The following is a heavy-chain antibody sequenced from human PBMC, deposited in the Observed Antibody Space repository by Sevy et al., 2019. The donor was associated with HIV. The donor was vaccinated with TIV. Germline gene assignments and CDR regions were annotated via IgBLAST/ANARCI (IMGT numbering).Heavy chain of an antibody. CDR1: GGSISSGSYY. Sequence: SETLSLTCTVSGGSISSGSYYWSWIRQPAGKGLEWIGRIYTSGSTNYNPSLKSRVTISVDTSKNQFSLKLSSVTAADTAVYYCAREIRGWYHFDYWGQGTLVTVSS. D-gene: IGHD2-15*01. V-gene: IGHV4-61*02. CDR2: IYTSGST. CDR3: AREIRGWYHFDY. J-gene: IGHJ4*02.